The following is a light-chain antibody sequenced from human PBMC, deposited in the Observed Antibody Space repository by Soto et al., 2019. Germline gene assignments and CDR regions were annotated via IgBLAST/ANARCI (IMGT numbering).Light chain of an antibody. CDR2: AAS. CDR1: QSISSW. J-gene: IGKJ5*01. V-gene: IGKV1-39*01. CDR3: QQSYSTPT. Sequence: DIQMTQSPCTLSACVGDRDTITCRASQSISSWLAWYQQKPGKAPKLLIYAASSLQSGVPSRFSGSGSGTDFTLTISSLQPEDFATYYCQQSYSTPTFGQGTRL.